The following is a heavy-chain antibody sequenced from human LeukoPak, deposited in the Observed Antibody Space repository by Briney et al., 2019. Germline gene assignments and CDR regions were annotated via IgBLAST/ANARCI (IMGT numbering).Heavy chain of an antibody. CDR1: GGSIGSSSYY. Sequence: PSETLSLTCTVSGGSIGSSSYYWGWIRQPPGKGLEWIGSIYYSGSTYYNPSLKSRVTISVDTSKNQFSLKLSSVTAADTAVYYCARGTTNRDNYYYYMDVWGKGTTVTISS. CDR3: ARGTTNRDNYYYYMDV. J-gene: IGHJ6*03. V-gene: IGHV4-39*07. D-gene: IGHD4-11*01. CDR2: IYYSGST.